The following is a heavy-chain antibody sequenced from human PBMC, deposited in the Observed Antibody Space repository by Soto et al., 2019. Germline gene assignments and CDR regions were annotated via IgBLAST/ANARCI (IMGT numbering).Heavy chain of an antibody. Sequence: PSETLSLTCAVYGGSFSGYYWSWIRQPPGKGLEWIGEINHSGSTNYNPSLKSRVTIPVDTSKNQFSLKLSSVTAADTAVYYCARPQGWANNGDYNYWGQGTLVNVSS. CDR3: ARPQGWANNGDYNY. J-gene: IGHJ4*02. D-gene: IGHD4-17*01. CDR1: GGSFSGYY. CDR2: INHSGST. V-gene: IGHV4-34*01.